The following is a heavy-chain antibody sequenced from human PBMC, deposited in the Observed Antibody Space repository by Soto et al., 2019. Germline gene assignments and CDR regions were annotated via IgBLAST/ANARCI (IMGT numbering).Heavy chain of an antibody. V-gene: IGHV3-48*01. CDR3: ARETTPVLRFLEWLAGALAY. CDR1: GFTFSSYS. J-gene: IGHJ4*02. CDR2: ISSSSSTI. D-gene: IGHD3-3*01. Sequence: EVQLVESGGGLVQPGGSLRLSCAASGFTFSSYSMNWVRQAPGKGLEWVSYISSSSSTIYYADSVKGRFTISRDNAKNSLYLQMNSLRAEDTAVYYCARETTPVLRFLEWLAGALAYWGQGTLVTVSS.